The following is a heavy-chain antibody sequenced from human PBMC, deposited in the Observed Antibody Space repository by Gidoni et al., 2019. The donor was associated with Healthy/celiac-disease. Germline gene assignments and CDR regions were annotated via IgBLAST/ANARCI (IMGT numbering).Heavy chain of an antibody. V-gene: IGHV4-34*01. J-gene: IGHJ6*02. CDR2: INHSGST. CDR3: ARAIGQQLVLRGVSYYYYGMDV. Sequence: LEWIGEINHSGSTNYNPSLKSRVTISVDTSKNQFSLKLSSVTAADTAVYYCARAIGQQLVLRGVSYYYYGMDVWGQGTTVTVSS. D-gene: IGHD6-13*01.